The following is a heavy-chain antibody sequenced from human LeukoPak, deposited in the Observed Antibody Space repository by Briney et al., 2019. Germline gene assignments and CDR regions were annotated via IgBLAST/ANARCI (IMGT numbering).Heavy chain of an antibody. J-gene: IGHJ4*02. D-gene: IGHD6-13*01. Sequence: ASVKVSCMPSLYTFFSYYLHWVRQAPGQGVEWMGIVKPSGGSTNYAQKFQGRVTMTRDTSTSTVYMELSNLRSEDTAVYYCARDRWYPNTLIDYWGQGTLVTVSS. V-gene: IGHV1-46*01. CDR1: LYTFFSYY. CDR3: ARDRWYPNTLIDY. CDR2: VKPSGGST.